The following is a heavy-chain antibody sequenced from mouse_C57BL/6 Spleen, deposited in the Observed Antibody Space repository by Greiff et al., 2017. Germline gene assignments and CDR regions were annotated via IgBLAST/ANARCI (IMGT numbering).Heavy chain of an antibody. CDR1: GYTFTSYW. Sequence: QVQLQQPGTELVKPGASVKLSCKASGYTFTSYWMHWVKQRPGQGLEWIGNINPSNGGTNYNEKFKSKATLTVDKSSSTAYMQLSSLTSEDSAVYYCARWGIYYGYDVSMDYWGQGTSVTVSS. V-gene: IGHV1-53*01. D-gene: IGHD2-2*01. CDR3: ARWGIYYGYDVSMDY. CDR2: INPSNGGT. J-gene: IGHJ4*01.